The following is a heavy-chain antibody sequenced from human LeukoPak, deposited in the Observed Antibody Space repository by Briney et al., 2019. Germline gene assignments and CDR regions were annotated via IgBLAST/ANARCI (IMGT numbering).Heavy chain of an antibody. J-gene: IGHJ4*02. Sequence: ASVKVSCKASGYTFTSYDINWVRQATGQGLEWMGWMNPNSGNTGYAQKFQGRVTITRNTSISTAYMELSSLRSEDTAVYYCAREVSPHYYFDYWGQGTLVTVSS. CDR2: MNPNSGNT. D-gene: IGHD1-14*01. CDR1: GYTFTSYD. V-gene: IGHV1-8*03. CDR3: AREVSPHYYFDY.